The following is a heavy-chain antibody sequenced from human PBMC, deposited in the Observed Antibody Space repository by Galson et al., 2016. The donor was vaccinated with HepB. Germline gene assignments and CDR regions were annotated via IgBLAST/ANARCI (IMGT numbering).Heavy chain of an antibody. V-gene: IGHV3-73*01. D-gene: IGHD4-23*01. CDR1: GFTFSDST. CDR3: TRHLLYGGTSFDY. Sequence: SLRFSCAASGFTFSDSTVHWVRQASGKGLEWVGRIRNKANSYAAAYAASVKGRFTISRDDSKNTAYLQMNSLKTEDTAVYFCTRHLLYGGTSFDYWGQGTLVTVSS. CDR2: IRNKANSYAA. J-gene: IGHJ4*02.